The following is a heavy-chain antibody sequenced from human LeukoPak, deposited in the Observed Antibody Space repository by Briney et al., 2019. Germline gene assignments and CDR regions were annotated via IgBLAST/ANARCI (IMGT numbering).Heavy chain of an antibody. D-gene: IGHD6-6*01. Sequence: SETLSLTCTVSGGSISSGGYYWSWIRQHPGKGLGWIGYIYYSGSTYYNPSLKSRVTISVDTSKNQFSLKLSSVTAADTAVYYCARANEYSSSSPDCWGQGTLVTVSS. J-gene: IGHJ4*02. CDR1: GGSISSGGYY. CDR3: ARANEYSSSSPDC. V-gene: IGHV4-31*03. CDR2: IYYSGST.